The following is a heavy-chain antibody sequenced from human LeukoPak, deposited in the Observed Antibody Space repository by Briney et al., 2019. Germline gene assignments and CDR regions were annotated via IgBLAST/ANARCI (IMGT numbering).Heavy chain of an antibody. CDR1: GGTFGSYA. V-gene: IGHV1-69*05. Sequence: SVKVSCKASGGTFGSYAISWVRQAPGQGLEWMGGIIPIFGTANYAQKFQGRVTITTDESTSTAYMELSSLRAEDTAVYYCATSGDGSGSYYNRFDYWGQGTLVTVSS. CDR3: ATSGDGSGSYYNRFDY. CDR2: IIPIFGTA. J-gene: IGHJ4*02. D-gene: IGHD3-10*01.